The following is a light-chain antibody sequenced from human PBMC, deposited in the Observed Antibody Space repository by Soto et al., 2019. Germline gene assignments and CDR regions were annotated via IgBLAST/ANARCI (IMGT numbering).Light chain of an antibody. CDR1: QGISNW. CDR3: QQSSSFPLT. Sequence: DIQMTPSPSFVSASVGDRVTITCRASQGISNWLAWYQQKPGKAPKLLIYATSNLQGGVPSRFSGSGSGTDFTLTIGSLQPEDSATYYCQQSSSFPLTFGPGTKVDIK. V-gene: IGKV1-12*01. J-gene: IGKJ3*01. CDR2: ATS.